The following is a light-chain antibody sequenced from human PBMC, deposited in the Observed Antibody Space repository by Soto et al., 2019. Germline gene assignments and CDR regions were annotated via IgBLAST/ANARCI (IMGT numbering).Light chain of an antibody. J-gene: IGKJ1*01. CDR3: LQDYNYPPT. Sequence: ASQMTQSPSSLSASVGDRVTITCRASQGSTNVCGWYQQKPGKAPKLLIYAASSLQSGVPTRFSGSGSGTDFTLTISSLQPEDFATYYCLQDYNYPPTFGQGTKVEIK. CDR2: AAS. CDR1: QGSTNV. V-gene: IGKV1-6*01.